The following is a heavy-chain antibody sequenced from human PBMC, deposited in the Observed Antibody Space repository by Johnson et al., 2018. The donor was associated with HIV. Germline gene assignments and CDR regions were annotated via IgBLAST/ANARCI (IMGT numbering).Heavy chain of an antibody. Sequence: VQLVESGGGLKQPGGSLRLSCAASGFTFSSYDMHWVRQATGKGLEWVSTIGTAGDTYYPGSVKGRFTISRDNSKNTLYLQMTSLRVEDTAVYYCAKEGSRGTVTQAPDAFDSWGQGTVVTVSS. J-gene: IGHJ3*02. CDR1: GFTFSSYD. V-gene: IGHV3-13*01. CDR2: IGTAGDT. CDR3: AKEGSRGTVTQAPDAFDS. D-gene: IGHD4-17*01.